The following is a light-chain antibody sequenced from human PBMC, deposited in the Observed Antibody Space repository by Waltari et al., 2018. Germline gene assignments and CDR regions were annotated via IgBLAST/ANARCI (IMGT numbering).Light chain of an antibody. CDR3: QQSYSLWT. V-gene: IGKV1-39*01. CDR2: AAS. CDR1: QSISSY. Sequence: DIQMTQSPSSLSASVGDRVTITCRASQSISSYLNWYQQKPGKAPKLLIYAASSLQSGVPSRVSGSGSGTDFTLTISSLQPEDFATYYCQQSYSLWTFGQGTKVEIK. J-gene: IGKJ1*01.